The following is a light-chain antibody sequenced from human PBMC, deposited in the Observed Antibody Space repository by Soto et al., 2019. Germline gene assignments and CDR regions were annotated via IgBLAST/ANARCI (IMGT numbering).Light chain of an antibody. CDR1: SSDVGGYNY. V-gene: IGLV2-11*01. Sequence: QSALTQPRSVSGSPGQSVTISCTGTSSDVGGYNYVSWHQQHPGRAPKTLIYDVNKRPSGVPDRFSGSKSGNTASLTISGLQAEDEADYYCCSYAGSYTFDVFGTGTKVTVL. CDR2: DVN. CDR3: CSYAGSYTFDV. J-gene: IGLJ1*01.